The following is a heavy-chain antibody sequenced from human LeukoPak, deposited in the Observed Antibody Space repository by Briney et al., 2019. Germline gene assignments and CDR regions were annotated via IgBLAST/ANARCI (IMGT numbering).Heavy chain of an antibody. CDR3: AKDGGLWVSAHWGDS. J-gene: IGHJ4*02. D-gene: IGHD7-27*01. Sequence: GGSLRLSCAASGFTFSSYGMHWVRQAPGKGLEWVAVIWYDGSNKYYADSVKGRFTISRDNSKNTLYLQMNSLRAEDTAVYYCAKDGGLWVSAHWGDSWGRGTLVTVSS. CDR2: IWYDGSNK. CDR1: GFTFSSYG. V-gene: IGHV3-33*06.